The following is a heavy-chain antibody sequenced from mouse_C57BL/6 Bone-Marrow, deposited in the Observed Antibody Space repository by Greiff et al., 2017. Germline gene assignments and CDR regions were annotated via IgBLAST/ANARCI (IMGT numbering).Heavy chain of an antibody. CDR2: ISYSGST. CDR1: GYSITSDY. Sequence: EVKLEESGPGLAKPSQTLSLTCSVTGYSITSDYWNWIRKFPGNKLEYMGYISYSGSTYYNPSLKSPISITRDTSKNQYYLQLNSVTTENTATYYGARHSSGLFVYYAMDYWGQGTSVTVSS. CDR3: ARHSSGLFVYYAMDY. V-gene: IGHV3-8*01. J-gene: IGHJ4*01. D-gene: IGHD3-2*02.